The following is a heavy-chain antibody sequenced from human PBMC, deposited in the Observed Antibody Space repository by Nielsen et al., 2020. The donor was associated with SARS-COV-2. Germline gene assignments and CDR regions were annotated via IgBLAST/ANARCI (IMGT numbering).Heavy chain of an antibody. CDR2: IIPILGIA. V-gene: IGHV1-69*02. J-gene: IGHJ6*02. CDR3: VKWVQLDLGYYYHGMDV. Sequence: SVQVSCKASGGTFSSYSISWVRQAPGQGLEWMGRIIPILGIANYAQKFQGRVTITADKSTSTAYMELSSLRVGDTAVYYCVKWVQLDLGYYYHGMDVWGQGTTVTVSS. CDR1: GGTFSSYS. D-gene: IGHD6-6*01.